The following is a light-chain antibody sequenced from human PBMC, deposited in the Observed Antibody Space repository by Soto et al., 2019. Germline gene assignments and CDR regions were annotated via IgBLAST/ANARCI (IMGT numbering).Light chain of an antibody. J-gene: IGKJ1*01. CDR2: DAS. V-gene: IGKV1-5*01. CDR1: QTIHSF. CDR3: HQFHSFPWT. Sequence: DIQMTQSPSTLSASVGDRVTITCRASQTIHSFLAWYQQKAGKAPKLLIYDASNLESGVPSRFSGSGSGTEFTLTVSSLQPDDFATFYCHQFHSFPWTFGQGTKVDIK.